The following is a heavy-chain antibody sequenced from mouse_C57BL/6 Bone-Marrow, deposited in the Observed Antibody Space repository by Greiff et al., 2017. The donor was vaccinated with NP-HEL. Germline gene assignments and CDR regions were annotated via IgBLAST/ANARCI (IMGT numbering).Heavy chain of an antibody. J-gene: IGHJ2*01. CDR2: IRNKANGYTT. Sequence: EVNVVESGGGLVQPGGSLSLSCAASGFTFTDYYMSWVRQPPGKALEWLGFIRNKANGYTTEYSASVKGRFTISRDNSQSILYLQMNALRAEDSATDYCARLAGYDEDYCDYWGQGTTLTVSS. D-gene: IGHD2-2*01. CDR1: GFTFTDYY. V-gene: IGHV7-3*01. CDR3: ARLAGYDEDYCDY.